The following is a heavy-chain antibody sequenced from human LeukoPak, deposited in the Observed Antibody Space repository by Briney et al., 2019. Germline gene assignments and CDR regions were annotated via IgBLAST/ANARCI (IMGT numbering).Heavy chain of an antibody. CDR3: TTDRNLARGVKNRNRFDY. J-gene: IGHJ4*02. CDR1: GFTFSDYY. V-gene: IGHV3-11*01. D-gene: IGHD3-10*01. Sequence: GGSLRLSCAASGFTFSDYYMSWIRQAPGKGLEWVSYISSSGSTIYYADSVKGRFTISRDNAKNSLYLQMNSLRAEDTAVYYCTTDRNLARGVKNRNRFDYWGQGTLVTVSS. CDR2: ISSSGSTI.